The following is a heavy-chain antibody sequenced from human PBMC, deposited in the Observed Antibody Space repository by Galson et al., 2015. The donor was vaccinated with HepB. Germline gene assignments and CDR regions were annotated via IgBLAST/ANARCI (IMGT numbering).Heavy chain of an antibody. Sequence: SVKVSCKASGYTFTNYAMNGVRQAPGQGLEWMGWINTNTGNPTYAQGFTGRFVFPLDTSVSTAYLQISSLKAEDTAVYYCAREGKQWLVYYFDHWGQGTLLTVSS. CDR2: INTNTGNP. D-gene: IGHD6-19*01. J-gene: IGHJ4*02. CDR3: AREGKQWLVYYFDH. V-gene: IGHV7-4-1*02. CDR1: GYTFTNYA.